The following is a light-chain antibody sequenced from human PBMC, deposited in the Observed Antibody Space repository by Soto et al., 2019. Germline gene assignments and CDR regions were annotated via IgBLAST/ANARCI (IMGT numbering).Light chain of an antibody. V-gene: IGKV3-20*01. CDR3: QHYERPPFA. CDR2: DAS. Sequence: EIVLTQSPGTLSLAPGDRATLSCRASQRVSNSYLAWYQQKPGQAPRLLIYDASTRAAGVPDSVTGGGSGTDFTLTISALEPEDFSLYFFQHYERPPFAFGQGTRLEI. CDR1: QRVSNSY. J-gene: IGKJ2*01.